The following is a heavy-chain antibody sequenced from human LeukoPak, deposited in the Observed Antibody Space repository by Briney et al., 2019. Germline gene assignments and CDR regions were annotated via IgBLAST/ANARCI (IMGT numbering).Heavy chain of an antibody. CDR1: GGSISSYY. CDR3: ARVIAAAGTSNWFDP. D-gene: IGHD6-13*01. J-gene: IGHJ5*02. CDR2: IYYSGST. V-gene: IGHV4-59*01. Sequence: SETLSLTCTVSGGSISSYYWSWIRQPPGKGLEWIGYIYYSGSTNYNPSLKSRVTISVDTSKNQFSLKLSSVTAADTAVYYCARVIAAAGTSNWFDPWGPGTLVTVSS.